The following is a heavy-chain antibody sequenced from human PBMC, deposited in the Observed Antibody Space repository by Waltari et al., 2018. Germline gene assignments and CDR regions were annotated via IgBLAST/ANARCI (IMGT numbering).Heavy chain of an antibody. CDR1: GSSISRGYH. CDR2: IYHSGRT. CDR3: ARDGLRGGNGAFDY. V-gene: IGHV4-38-2*02. D-gene: IGHD2-15*01. Sequence: QVQLQTSGPGPVKPSGNLSLTLTCSGSSISRGYHRCRPRQPPGKGLEWIGSIYHSGRTYYSPSLKSRVTISVDTSKNQFSLKLSSVTAADTAVYYCARDGLRGGNGAFDYWGQGTLVTVSS. J-gene: IGHJ4*02.